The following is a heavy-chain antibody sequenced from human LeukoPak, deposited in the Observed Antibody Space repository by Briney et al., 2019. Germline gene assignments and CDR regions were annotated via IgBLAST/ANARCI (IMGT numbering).Heavy chain of an antibody. J-gene: IGHJ1*01. CDR3: ARDDDTTGHYSYFQH. V-gene: IGHV3-33*01. CDR1: GFTFSSYG. Sequence: GGSLRLSCAASGFTFSSYGMHWIRQAPGKGLEWVAVIWSDGYKKYYAESVKGRFTVSRDTSKNTLYLQMNSLRAEDTAVYYRARDDDTTGHYSYFQHWGQGTLVTVSS. D-gene: IGHD3-22*01. CDR2: IWSDGYKK.